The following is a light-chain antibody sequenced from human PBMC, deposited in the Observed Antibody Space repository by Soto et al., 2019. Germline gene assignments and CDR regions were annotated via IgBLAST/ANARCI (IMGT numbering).Light chain of an antibody. CDR2: EVS. CDR1: SIDVDTYNR. Sequence: QSAPTQPRSVSGSLGRSVTTPGPGTSIDVDTYNRVSWYQQPPGTAPKLMIYEVSNRPSGVPDRFSGSRSGNTASLTISGLQAEDEADYYCCSYAGSHTWVFGTGTKLTVL. J-gene: IGLJ1*01. V-gene: IGLV2-18*02. CDR3: CSYAGSHTWV.